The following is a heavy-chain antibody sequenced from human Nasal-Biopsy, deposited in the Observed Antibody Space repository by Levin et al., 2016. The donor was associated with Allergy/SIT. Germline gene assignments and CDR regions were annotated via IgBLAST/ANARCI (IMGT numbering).Heavy chain of an antibody. CDR2: INRGGSEK. J-gene: IGHJ1*01. D-gene: IGHD6-13*01. V-gene: IGHV3-7*05. Sequence: GGSLRLSCAASGLTFSSFWMSWVRQGPGKGLEWVANINRGGSEKNYVDSVKGRFTISRDNAMNSLYLQMSTLRAEDTAVYYCVAATDPPQYFHHWGQGTLVTVSS. CDR3: VAATDPPQYFHH. CDR1: GLTFSSFW.